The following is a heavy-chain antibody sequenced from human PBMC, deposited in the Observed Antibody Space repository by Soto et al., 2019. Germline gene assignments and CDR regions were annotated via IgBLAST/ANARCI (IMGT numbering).Heavy chain of an antibody. CDR2: ISGYDGNT. CDR3: ARASTYYFGSGLAYAFHI. Sequence: ASVKGSCKTSGYTFATYGVSWVRQAPGQGLQWMGWISGYDGNTNYAQKFQGRVTMTTDTSTTTAYMELRSLRSDDTAVYYCARASTYYFGSGLAYAFHIWGQGTMVTVSS. D-gene: IGHD3-10*01. V-gene: IGHV1-18*04. CDR1: GYTFATYG. J-gene: IGHJ3*02.